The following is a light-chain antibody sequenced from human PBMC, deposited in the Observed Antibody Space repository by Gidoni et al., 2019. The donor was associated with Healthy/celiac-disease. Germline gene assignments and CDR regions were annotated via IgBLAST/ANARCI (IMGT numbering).Light chain of an antibody. V-gene: IGLV3-21*02. CDR2: DDS. CDR3: QVWDSSSDHPGVV. CDR1: NIGSKS. Sequence: SSVLTQPPSVSVPPGQTARFTCGGNNIGSKSVHWYKQKPGQATGLVVYDDSDRPSGIPERFSGSNSGNTATLTISRVEAGDEADYYCQVWDSSSDHPGVVFGGGTKLTVL. J-gene: IGLJ2*01.